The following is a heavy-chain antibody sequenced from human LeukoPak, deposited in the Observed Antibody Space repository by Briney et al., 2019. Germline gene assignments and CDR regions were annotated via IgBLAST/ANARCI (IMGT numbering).Heavy chain of an antibody. CDR1: GFTFNSYW. V-gene: IGHV3-15*01. Sequence: GGSLRLSCADSGFTFNSYWVAWVRQAPGKGLEWVGRIKSKTDGGTTDYAAPVKGRFTISRDDSKNTLYLQMNSLKTEDTAVYYCTTDLWGIDYWGQGTLVTVSS. J-gene: IGHJ4*02. D-gene: IGHD3-16*01. CDR3: TTDLWGIDY. CDR2: IKSKTDGGTT.